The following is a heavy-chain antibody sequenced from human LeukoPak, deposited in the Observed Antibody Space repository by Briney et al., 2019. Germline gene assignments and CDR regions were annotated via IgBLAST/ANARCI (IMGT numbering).Heavy chain of an antibody. CDR1: GFTFRNYW. J-gene: IGHJ4*02. CDR2: IKDDGSDK. CDR3: AKARSFSSCLHFHY. V-gene: IGHV3-7*03. D-gene: IGHD6-19*01. Sequence: GGSLRLSCEASGFTFRNYWMNWVRQAPGKGLEWVANIKDDGSDKYYVDSVKGRFTISRDNAKNSLYLQMNSLRAEDTALYYCAKARSFSSCLHFHYWGQGTLVTVSS.